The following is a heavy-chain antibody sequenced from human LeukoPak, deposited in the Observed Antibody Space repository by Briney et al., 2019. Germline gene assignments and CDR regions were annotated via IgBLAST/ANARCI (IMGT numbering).Heavy chain of an antibody. CDR3: AKDWGYASGTYYTS. J-gene: IGHJ5*02. CDR1: GFTFSSYA. V-gene: IGHV3-23*01. D-gene: IGHD3-10*01. CDR2: VTGTGGGT. Sequence: GGSLRLSCAASGFTFSSYAMSWVRQLPGKGLEWVSTVTGTGGGTYYADSVKGRFTISRDNSKNTLSLQMSSLRAEDTALYYCAKDWGYASGTYYTSWGQGTLVTVSS.